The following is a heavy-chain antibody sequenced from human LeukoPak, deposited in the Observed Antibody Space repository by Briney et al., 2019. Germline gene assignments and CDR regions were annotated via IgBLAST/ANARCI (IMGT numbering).Heavy chain of an antibody. CDR3: ASDDGVGTTGWFDY. CDR1: GFTVSSNY. J-gene: IGHJ4*02. Sequence: GGSLRLSCEASGFTVSSNYMSWVRQAPGKGLEWVSVIYTGVSTYYEDTVEGRFTISRDNDKNTLFLQMNGLRTEDRGVYYCASDDGVGTTGWFDYWGQGALVTVSS. CDR2: IYTGVST. V-gene: IGHV3-53*01. D-gene: IGHD1-1*01.